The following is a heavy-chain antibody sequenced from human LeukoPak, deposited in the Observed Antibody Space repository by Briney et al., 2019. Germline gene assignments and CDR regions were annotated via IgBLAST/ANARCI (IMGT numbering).Heavy chain of an antibody. CDR2: IYYSGST. D-gene: IGHD6-19*01. J-gene: IGHJ5*02. CDR1: GGSISSSSYY. V-gene: IGHV4-39*01. CDR3: ARRAVAAGFDP. Sequence: SETLSLTCTVSGGSISSSSYYWGWIRRPPGKGLEWIGSIYYSGSTYYNPSLKSRVAISVDTSKNQFSLKLSSVTAADTAVYYCARRAVAAGFDPWGQGTLVTVSS.